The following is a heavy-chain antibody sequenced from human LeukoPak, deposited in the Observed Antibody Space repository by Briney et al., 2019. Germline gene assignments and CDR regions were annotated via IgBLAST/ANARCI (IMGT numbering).Heavy chain of an antibody. J-gene: IGHJ4*02. CDR3: TRNYYESRTYGYYFDY. D-gene: IGHD3-22*01. CDR1: GFTFGDYA. CDR2: IRSKAYGGTT. V-gene: IGHV3-49*04. Sequence: PGGSLRLSCTASGFTFGDYAMSRVRQAPGKGLEWVGFIRSKAYGGTTEYAASVKGRFTISRDDSKSIAYLQMNSLKSEDTAVYYCTRNYYESRTYGYYFDYWGQGTLVTVSS.